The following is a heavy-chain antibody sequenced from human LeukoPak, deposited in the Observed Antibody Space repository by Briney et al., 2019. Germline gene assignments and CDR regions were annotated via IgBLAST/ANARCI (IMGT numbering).Heavy chain of an antibody. J-gene: IGHJ6*02. CDR1: GFTFSSYS. CDR3: ARYCSSTSCYGMDV. CDR2: ISSSSSYI. V-gene: IGHV3-21*01. D-gene: IGHD2-2*01. Sequence: GGSLRLSCAASGFTFSSYSMNWVRQAPGKGLEWVSSISSSSSYINYADSVKGRFTISRDNAKNSLYLQMNSLRAEDTAVYYCARYCSSTSCYGMDVWGQGTTVTVSS.